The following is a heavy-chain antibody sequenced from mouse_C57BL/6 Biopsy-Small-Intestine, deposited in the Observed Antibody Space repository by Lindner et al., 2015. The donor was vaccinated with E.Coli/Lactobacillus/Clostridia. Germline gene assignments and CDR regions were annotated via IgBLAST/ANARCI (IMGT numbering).Heavy chain of an antibody. CDR2: INPSGAST. CDR3: ARDTRTRRMSSWYGAPFDI. D-gene: IGHD2-14*01. J-gene: IGHJ1*01. V-gene: IGHV1-55*01. CDR1: GYFFVDYY. Sequence: SVKVSCKASGYFFVDYYIHWVRQAPGQGPEWMGIINPSGASTSSAQKFQGRVTMTRDTSTSTVYMELSSLTSEDTAVYYCARDTRTRRMSSWYGAPFDIWGQGTTVTVSS.